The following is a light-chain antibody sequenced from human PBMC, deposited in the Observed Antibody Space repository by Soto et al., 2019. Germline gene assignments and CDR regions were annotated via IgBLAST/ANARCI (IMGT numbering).Light chain of an antibody. CDR1: ITDIGAYNY. CDR2: GVS. J-gene: IGLJ1*01. CDR3: SSYTSSITPYV. Sequence: QSVLTQPASVSGSPGQSITISCTGTITDIGAYNYVSWYQQHPGKAPKLLIYGVSSRPSGVSNRFSGSKSGNAAYLTISGLQADDEAEYYCSSYTSSITPYVFGTGTTVTVL. V-gene: IGLV2-14*01.